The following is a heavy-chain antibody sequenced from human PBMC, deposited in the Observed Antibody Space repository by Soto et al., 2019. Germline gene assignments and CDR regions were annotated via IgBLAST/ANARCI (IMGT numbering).Heavy chain of an antibody. CDR3: ANTKGFELVINDF. J-gene: IGHJ4*02. CDR1: GFTFSSYG. Sequence: GGSLRLSCAASGFTFSSYGMHWVRQAPGKGLEWVAVISYDGSNKYYADSVKGRFTISRDNSKNTLYLQMNSLRAEDTAVYYCANTKGFELVINDFWGRGTLVTVSS. D-gene: IGHD3-3*01. CDR2: ISYDGSNK. V-gene: IGHV3-30*18.